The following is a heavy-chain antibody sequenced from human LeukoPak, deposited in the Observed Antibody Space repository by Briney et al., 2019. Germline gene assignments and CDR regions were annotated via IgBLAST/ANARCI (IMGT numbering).Heavy chain of an antibody. V-gene: IGHV3-21*01. CDR3: ARSDAASSGGWFG. D-gene: IGHD6-19*01. Sequence: GGSLRLSCAGSGFTFSGYTMTWVRQAPGKGLEWVSSISSTSGYIKYADSMKGRFTISRDNAKNSLYLQMNSLRAEDTAVYYCARSDAASSGGWFGWGQGTLVTVSS. J-gene: IGHJ4*02. CDR2: ISSTSGYI. CDR1: GFTFSGYT.